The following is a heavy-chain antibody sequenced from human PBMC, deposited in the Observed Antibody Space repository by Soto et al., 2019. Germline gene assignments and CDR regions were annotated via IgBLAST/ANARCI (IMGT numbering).Heavy chain of an antibody. Sequence: EIQLLESGGGVVQPGGSLRLFCAASGFTFSNYAMTWIRQAPGKGLEGVSTITPSGGTFYGDTVKGRFTITRDNSKRTLYLQINSLRAEYAAVYYCARTDKFNSQSSGWANRFDYWGQGTLVTV. J-gene: IGHJ4*02. V-gene: IGHV3-23*01. CDR1: GFTFSNYA. CDR3: ARTDKFNSQSSGWANRFDY. D-gene: IGHD6-19*01. CDR2: ITPSGGT.